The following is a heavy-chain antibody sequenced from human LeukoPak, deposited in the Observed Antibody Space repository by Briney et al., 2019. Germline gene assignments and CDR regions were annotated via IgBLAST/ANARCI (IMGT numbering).Heavy chain of an antibody. CDR3: ARESTTVTTFEFDP. V-gene: IGHV3-21*01. D-gene: IGHD4-17*01. CDR1: GFTFSSYS. J-gene: IGHJ5*02. CDR2: ISSSSSYI. Sequence: PGGSLRLSCAASGFTFSSYSLNWVRQAPGKGLEWVSSISSSSSYIYYADSVKGRFTISRDNAKNSLYLQMNSLRAEDTAVYYCARESTTVTTFEFDPWGQGTLVTVSS.